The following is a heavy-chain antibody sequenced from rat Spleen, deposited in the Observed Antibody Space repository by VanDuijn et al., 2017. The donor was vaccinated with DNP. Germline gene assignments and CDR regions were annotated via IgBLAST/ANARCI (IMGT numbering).Heavy chain of an antibody. D-gene: IGHD3-1*01. CDR2: IWGDGST. Sequence: QVQMKETGPGLVQTTQTLSVTCTVSGFSLTSYGVHWVRQAPGKGLEWMGIIWGDGSTNYNSALKSRLSISRDTSKSQVFLTMNSLQTDDTAVYYCARGPPWGWGQGVMVTVSS. CDR1: GFSLTSYG. J-gene: IGHJ2*01. V-gene: IGHV2-77*01. CDR3: ARGPPWG.